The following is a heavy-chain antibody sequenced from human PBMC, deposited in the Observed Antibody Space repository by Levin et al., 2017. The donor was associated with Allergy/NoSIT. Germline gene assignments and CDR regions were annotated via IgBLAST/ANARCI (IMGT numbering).Heavy chain of an antibody. D-gene: IGHD3-16*02. CDR1: GLSFSNAW. CDR2: IKSNVDGGTT. V-gene: IGHV3-15*01. Sequence: GGSLRLSCVASGLSFSNAWMSWVRQGPGKGLEWVGRIKSNVDGGTTDYAAPVRGRFTISRDDSKNTFYLQMNSLKTEDTAMYYCATSFFDYWGQGALVTLSS. CDR3: ATSFFDY. J-gene: IGHJ4*02.